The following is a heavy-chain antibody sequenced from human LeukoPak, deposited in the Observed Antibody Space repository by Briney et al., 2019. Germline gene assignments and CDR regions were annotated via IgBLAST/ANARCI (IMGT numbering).Heavy chain of an antibody. CDR3: ARERKYCSGGSCYSEFGY. CDR2: INPNSGGT. J-gene: IGHJ4*02. Sequence: ASVKVSCKASGYTFTGYYMHWVRQAPGQGLEWMGWINPNSGGTNYAQKFQGRVTMTRDTSISTAYMELSRLRSDDTAVYYCARERKYCSGGSCYSEFGYWGQGTLVTVSS. CDR1: GYTFTGYY. V-gene: IGHV1-2*02. D-gene: IGHD2-15*01.